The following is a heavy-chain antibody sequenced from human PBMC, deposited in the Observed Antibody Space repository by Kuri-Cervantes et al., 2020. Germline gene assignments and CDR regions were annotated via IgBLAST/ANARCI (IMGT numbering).Heavy chain of an antibody. V-gene: IGHV3-53*01. CDR2: IYSGGST. D-gene: IGHD3-22*01. CDR1: GFTVSSNY. J-gene: IGHJ4*02. CDR3: ARAKQDYYDSSGYLDY. Sequence: GESLKISCAASGFTVSSNYMSWVRQAPGKGLEWVSVIYSGGSTYYADSVKGRFTISRDNAKNSLYLQMNSLRDEDTAVYYCARAKQDYYDSSGYLDYWGQGTLVTVSS.